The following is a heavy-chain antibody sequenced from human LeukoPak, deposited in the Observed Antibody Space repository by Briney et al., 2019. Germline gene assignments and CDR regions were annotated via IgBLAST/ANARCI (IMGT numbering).Heavy chain of an antibody. D-gene: IGHD5-12*01. CDR1: GGSISSYY. Sequence: SETLSLTCTLSGGSISSYYWSWIRQPPGKGLEWIGYIYYSGSTKYNPSLKSRVTISVDTSKNQFSLKVRSVTAANTAVYYCARDGGYEFDYWGQGTLVTVSS. CDR3: ARDGGYEFDY. J-gene: IGHJ4*02. CDR2: IYYSGST. V-gene: IGHV4-59*01.